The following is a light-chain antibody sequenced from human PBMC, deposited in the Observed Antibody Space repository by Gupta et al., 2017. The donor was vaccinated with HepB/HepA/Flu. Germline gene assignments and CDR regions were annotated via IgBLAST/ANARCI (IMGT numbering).Light chain of an antibody. Sequence: DIQMTQSPSSLSASVGDRVTITCQASQDISNYLNWYQQKPGKAPKLLIFDAYHLETGVPSRFSGSGSGTDFTFTISSLQPEDIGTYYCQQDDNLLTFGGGTKVEIK. J-gene: IGKJ4*01. CDR3: QQDDNLLT. CDR1: QDISNY. CDR2: DAY. V-gene: IGKV1-33*01.